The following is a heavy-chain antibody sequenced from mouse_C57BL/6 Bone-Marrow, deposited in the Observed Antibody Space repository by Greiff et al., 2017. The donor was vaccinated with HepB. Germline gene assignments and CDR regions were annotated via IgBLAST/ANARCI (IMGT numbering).Heavy chain of an antibody. D-gene: IGHD1-1*01. Sequence: EVMLVESGGGLVQPGGSLKLSCAASGFTFSDYYMYWVRQTPEKRLEWVAYISNGGGSTYYPDTVKGRFTISRDNAKNTLYLQMSRLKSEDTAMYYCARLYYGSSLYYFDYWGQGTTLTVSS. J-gene: IGHJ2*01. CDR2: ISNGGGST. CDR1: GFTFSDYY. V-gene: IGHV5-12*01. CDR3: ARLYYGSSLYYFDY.